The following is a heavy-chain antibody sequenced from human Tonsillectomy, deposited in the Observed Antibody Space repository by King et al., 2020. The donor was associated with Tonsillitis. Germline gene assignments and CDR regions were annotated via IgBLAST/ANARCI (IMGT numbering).Heavy chain of an antibody. V-gene: IGHV3-21*01. CDR1: GFTFSSYS. CDR3: ARGVTHHYSSSWFFDY. D-gene: IGHD6-13*01. CDR2: ISSSSSYI. Sequence: VQLVESGGGLVKPGGSLRLSCAASGFTFSSYSMNWVRQAPGKGLEWVSSISSSSSYIYYADSVKGRFTISSDNAKKSLYLQMNILRAEETDVYYCARGVTHHYSSSWFFDYWGQGTLVTVSS. J-gene: IGHJ4*02.